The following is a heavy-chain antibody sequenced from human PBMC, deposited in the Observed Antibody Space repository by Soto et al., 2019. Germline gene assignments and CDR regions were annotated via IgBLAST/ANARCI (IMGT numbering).Heavy chain of an antibody. J-gene: IGHJ4*02. V-gene: IGHV4-61*01. CDR2: IYYSGST. CDR3: ARGNIWFGELFDFDY. Sequence: PSETLSLTCTLSGGSVSSSSYYWSWIRQPPAKGLEWIGYIYYSGSTNYNPSLKSRVTISVDTSKNQFSLKLSSLSAADTAVYYCARGNIWFGELFDFDYWGQESLVAASS. D-gene: IGHD3-10*01. CDR1: GGSVSSSSYY.